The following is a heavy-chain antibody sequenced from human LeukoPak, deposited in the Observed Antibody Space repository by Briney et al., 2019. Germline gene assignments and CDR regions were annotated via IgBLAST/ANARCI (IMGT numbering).Heavy chain of an antibody. Sequence: SETLSLTCTVSGGSISSYYWSWIRQPPGKGLEWIGYIHYSGSTNYSPSLKSRVTISVDTSKFQFSLKLISVTTADTAVYYCVWQAHYDSRGPPVWGQGTLVTVSS. V-gene: IGHV4-59*08. J-gene: IGHJ4*02. CDR3: VWQAHYDSRGPPV. CDR2: IHYSGST. D-gene: IGHD3-22*01. CDR1: GGSISSYY.